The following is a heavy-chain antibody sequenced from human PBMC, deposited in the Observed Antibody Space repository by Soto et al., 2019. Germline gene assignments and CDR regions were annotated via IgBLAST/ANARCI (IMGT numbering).Heavy chain of an antibody. CDR1: GYTFTSYY. Sequence: ASVRVSCKASGYTFTSYYIHWVRQAPGQGLEWVAMINPGGGRTKNAQMFQGRVTLTRDTSAGTVDMELSSLTSDDTAVYYCARGPSCGGDCYLFDYWGQGSLVTVSS. J-gene: IGHJ4*02. CDR3: ARGPSCGGDCYLFDY. CDR2: INPGGGRT. D-gene: IGHD2-21*02. V-gene: IGHV1-46*01.